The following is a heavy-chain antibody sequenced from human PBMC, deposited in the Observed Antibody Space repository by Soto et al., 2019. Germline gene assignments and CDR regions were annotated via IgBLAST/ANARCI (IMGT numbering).Heavy chain of an antibody. V-gene: IGHV1-8*01. D-gene: IGHD3-10*01. CDR1: GYTFTSYD. J-gene: IGHJ4*02. CDR2: MNPNSGNT. Sequence: ASVKVSCKASGYTFTSYDINWVRQATGQGLEWMGWMNPNSGNTGYAQKFQGRVTMTRNTSISTAYMELSSLRSEDTAVYYCARVKRAVRGVILGYWGQGTLVTVSS. CDR3: ARVKRAVRGVILGY.